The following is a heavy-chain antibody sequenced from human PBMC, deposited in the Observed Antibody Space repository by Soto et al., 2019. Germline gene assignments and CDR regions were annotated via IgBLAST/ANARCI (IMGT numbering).Heavy chain of an antibody. V-gene: IGHV3-33*01. J-gene: IGHJ4*02. D-gene: IGHD2-8*01. CDR3: ARDRCTNGVCYTAPDY. Sequence: GGSLRLSCEASGFTFSSYGMHWVRQAPGKGLEWVAVIWYDGSNKYYADSVKGRFTISRDNSKNTLYLQMNSLRAEDTVVYYCARDRCTNGVCYTAPDYWGQGTLVTVSS. CDR1: GFTFSSYG. CDR2: IWYDGSNK.